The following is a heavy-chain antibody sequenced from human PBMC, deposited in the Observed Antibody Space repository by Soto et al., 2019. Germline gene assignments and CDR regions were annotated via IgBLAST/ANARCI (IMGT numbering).Heavy chain of an antibody. CDR2: VSGSGGST. V-gene: IGHV3-23*01. J-gene: IGHJ4*02. Sequence: EVQLLESGGGLVQPGGSLRLSCAASGFTFSSYAMRWVRQAPGKGLEWVSAVSGSGGSTYYADSVKGRFTISRDNSKNTLYLQMNRLRAEETAVYYCARRGPGTYFDYWGQGTLVTVSS. CDR1: GFTFSSYA. CDR3: ARRGPGTYFDY. D-gene: IGHD6-13*01.